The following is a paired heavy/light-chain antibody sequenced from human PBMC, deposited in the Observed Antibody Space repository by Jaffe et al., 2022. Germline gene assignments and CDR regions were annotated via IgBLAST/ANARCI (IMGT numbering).Heavy chain of an antibody. J-gene: IGHJ4*02. CDR3: VSAPRYSYGYN. CDR1: GYSFTSYW. D-gene: IGHD5-18*01. Sequence: EVQLVQSGAEVKKPGESLKISCKGSGYSFTSYWIGWVRQMPGKGLEWMGIIYPGDSDTRYIPSFQGQVTISADKSINTAYLQWSSLKASDTAMYYCVSAPRYSYGYNWGQGTLVTVSS. V-gene: IGHV5-51*03. CDR2: IYPGDSDT.
Light chain of an antibody. CDR2: EVS. V-gene: IGLV2-14*01. Sequence: QSALTQPASVSGSPGQSITISCTGTRSDVGGYNFVSWYQQHPGKAPKLMIYEVSNRPSGVSNRFSGSKSGNTASLTISGLQAEDEADYYCTSYTSSSTLVLFGGGTKLTVL. J-gene: IGLJ2*01. CDR1: RSDVGGYNF. CDR3: TSYTSSSTLVL.